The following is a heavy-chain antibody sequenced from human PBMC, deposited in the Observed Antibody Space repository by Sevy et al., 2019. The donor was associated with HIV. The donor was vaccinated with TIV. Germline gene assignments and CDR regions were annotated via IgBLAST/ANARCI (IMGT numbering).Heavy chain of an antibody. D-gene: IGHD3-9*01. CDR1: GFTFSSYA. V-gene: IGHV3-30-3*01. J-gene: IGHJ4*02. CDR3: TSDILTGYCFDY. Sequence: GGSLRLSCAASGFTFSSYAMHWVRQAPGKGLEWVAVISYDGSNKYYADSVKGRFTISRDNSKNTLYLQMNSLRAEDTDVYYCTSDILTGYCFDYWGQGTLVTVSS. CDR2: ISYDGSNK.